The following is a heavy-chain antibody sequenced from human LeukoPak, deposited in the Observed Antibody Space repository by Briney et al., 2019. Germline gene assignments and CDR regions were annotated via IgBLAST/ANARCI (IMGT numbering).Heavy chain of an antibody. J-gene: IGHJ6*02. Sequence: SETLSLTCAVYGGSFRGYYWRWIRQPPGKVLEWIGEINPSGSTNYNPSLKSRVTLSVDTSKNQFSLKLSSVTAADTAVYYCAREVGGGYYVMDVWGQGTTVTVSS. CDR2: INPSGST. CDR1: GGSFRGYY. D-gene: IGHD2-21*01. V-gene: IGHV4-34*01. CDR3: AREVGGGYYVMDV.